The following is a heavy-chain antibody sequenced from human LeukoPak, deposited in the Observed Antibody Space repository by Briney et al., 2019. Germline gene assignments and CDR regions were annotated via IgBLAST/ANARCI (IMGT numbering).Heavy chain of an antibody. J-gene: IGHJ6*03. V-gene: IGHV1-18*01. CDR2: ISAYNGNT. CDR3: ASTPRYSYGSSPTPYYYMDV. CDR1: GYTFTSYG. Sequence: GASVKVSCKGSGYTFTSYGISWVRQAPGQGLEWMGWISAYNGNTNYAQKFQGRVTITTDESTSTAYMELSSLRSEDTAVYYCASTPRYSYGSSPTPYYYMDVWGKGTTVTVSS. D-gene: IGHD5-18*01.